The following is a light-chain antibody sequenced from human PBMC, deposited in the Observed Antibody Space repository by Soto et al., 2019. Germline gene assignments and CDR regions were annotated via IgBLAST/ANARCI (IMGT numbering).Light chain of an antibody. Sequence: EILIAQSPATLSVSPGERATLSCRASQSINNNLAWYQQKTGQAPRLLIYGASNRATGIPDRFSGSGSGTDCTLTISRLEPEDFSVYYGQQYDSSPRTFGQGTKVDI. J-gene: IGKJ1*01. CDR2: GAS. CDR1: QSINNN. V-gene: IGKV3-20*01. CDR3: QQYDSSPRT.